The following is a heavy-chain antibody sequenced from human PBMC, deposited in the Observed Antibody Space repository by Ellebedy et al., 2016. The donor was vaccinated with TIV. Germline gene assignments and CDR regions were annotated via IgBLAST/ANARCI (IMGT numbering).Heavy chain of an antibody. Sequence: AASVKVSCKASGGTFSSYAISWVRQAPGEGLEWMGRIIPILDISNYAQKFQGRVTIIADRSTSTAYMELTSLRSEDTAMYYCAPDHGGDAGLCGSWGQGTLVTVSS. V-gene: IGHV1-69*04. CDR1: GGTFSSYA. J-gene: IGHJ5*02. CDR2: IIPILDIS. D-gene: IGHD2-21*02. CDR3: APDHGGDAGLCGS.